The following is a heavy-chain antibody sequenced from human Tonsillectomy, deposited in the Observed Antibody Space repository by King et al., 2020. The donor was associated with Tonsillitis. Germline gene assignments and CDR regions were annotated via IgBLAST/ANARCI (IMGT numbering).Heavy chain of an antibody. Sequence: VQLVESGGGLVQPGGSLRLSCTASGFTFSSYAMTWVRQAPGKGLEWVSAISASSGSTYYADSVKGRFTISRDNSKSTLFLQMDTLRAEDTAIYYCAKDHEGVPSTMAGNWGQGTLVTVSA. CDR3: AKDHEGVPSTMAGN. CDR1: GFTFSSYA. V-gene: IGHV3-23*04. CDR2: ISASSGST. J-gene: IGHJ4*02. D-gene: IGHD3-10*01.